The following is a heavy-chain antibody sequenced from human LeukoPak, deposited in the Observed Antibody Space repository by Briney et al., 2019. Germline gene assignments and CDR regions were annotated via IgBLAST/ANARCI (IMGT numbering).Heavy chain of an antibody. CDR1: GGSISSSSYY. D-gene: IGHD2-8*01. Sequence: PSETLSLTCTVSGGSISSSSYYWGWIRQPPGKGLEWIGSIYHSGSTYYNPSLKSRVTISVVTSKNQFSLKLSSVTAADMAVYYCTRHQWWLAPRNFDYWGQGTLVTVSS. V-gene: IGHV4-39*01. J-gene: IGHJ4*02. CDR2: IYHSGST. CDR3: TRHQWWLAPRNFDY.